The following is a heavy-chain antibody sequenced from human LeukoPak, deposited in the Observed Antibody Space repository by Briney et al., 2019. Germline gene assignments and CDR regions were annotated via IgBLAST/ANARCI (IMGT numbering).Heavy chain of an antibody. J-gene: IGHJ4*02. CDR2: IIPIFGTA. Sequence: PRASVKVSCKASGGTFSSYALSWVRQAPGQGLEWMGGIIPIFGTANYAQKFQGRVTITADESTSTAYMELSSLRSEDTAVYYCAAVVPAVMGYFDYWGQGTLVTVSS. D-gene: IGHD2-2*01. V-gene: IGHV1-69*13. CDR3: AAVVPAVMGYFDY. CDR1: GGTFSSYA.